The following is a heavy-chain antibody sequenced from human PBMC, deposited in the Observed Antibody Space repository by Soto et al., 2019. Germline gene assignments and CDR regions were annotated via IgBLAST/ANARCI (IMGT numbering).Heavy chain of an antibody. D-gene: IGHD2-21*02. CDR1: GDSISSRSYY. CDR3: ARQRTSVVTRAYFDV. V-gene: IGHV4-39*01. CDR2: IYYSGST. Sequence: SETLSLTCTVTGDSISSRSYYWGWIRQPPGKGLEWIGSIYYSGSTYNNPSLRSRVSMSIDTSKDQFSLKLKSVTAADTALYFCARQRTSVVTRAYFDVWGRGSLVTVSS. J-gene: IGHJ4*02.